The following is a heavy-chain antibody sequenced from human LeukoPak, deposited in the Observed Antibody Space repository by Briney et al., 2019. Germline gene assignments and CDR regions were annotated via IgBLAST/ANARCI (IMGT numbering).Heavy chain of an antibody. CDR2: ISSSGSPK. Sequence: PGRPLRLSCTASGFIFNTYEMNWVRQAPGKGLEWISYISSSGSPKYYADSVKGRFTISRDNARNSLYLQMNSLRAEDTAVYYCARDQNRFFYHFDYWGQGTLVTVSS. CDR1: GFIFNTYE. CDR3: ARDQNRFFYHFDY. D-gene: IGHD3-16*02. J-gene: IGHJ4*02. V-gene: IGHV3-48*03.